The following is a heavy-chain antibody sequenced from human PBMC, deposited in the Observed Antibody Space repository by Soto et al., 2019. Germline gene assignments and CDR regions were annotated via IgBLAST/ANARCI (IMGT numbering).Heavy chain of an antibody. Sequence: PSETLSLTCTVSGGSISSYYWSWIRQPPGKGLEWIGYIYYSGSTNYNPSLKSRVTISVDTSKNQFSLKLSSVTAADTAVYYCGRDSSGWYFGWFAPWGQGPLVTVSS. CDR3: GRDSSGWYFGWFAP. V-gene: IGHV4-59*12. D-gene: IGHD6-19*01. J-gene: IGHJ5*02. CDR2: IYYSGST. CDR1: GGSISSYY.